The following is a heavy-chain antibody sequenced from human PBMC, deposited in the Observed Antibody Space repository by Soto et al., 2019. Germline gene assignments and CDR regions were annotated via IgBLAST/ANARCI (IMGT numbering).Heavy chain of an antibody. Sequence: QGHLVQSEAEVKKPGASVKVSCKASGYTFTRYGISWVRQAPGQGLEWMGWISGYNGDTNCAQKFQDRVSMTIDTSTGTAYSEVRSLTSDATAIYYCAKHGQPPYYYYGLDVWGQGTKVTVSS. D-gene: IGHD2-21*01. CDR3: AKHGQPPYYYYGLDV. V-gene: IGHV1-18*01. CDR2: ISGYNGDT. J-gene: IGHJ6*02. CDR1: GYTFTRYG.